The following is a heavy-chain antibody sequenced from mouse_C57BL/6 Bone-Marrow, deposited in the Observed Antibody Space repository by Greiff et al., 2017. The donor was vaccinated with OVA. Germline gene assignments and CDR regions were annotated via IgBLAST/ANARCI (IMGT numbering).Heavy chain of an antibody. CDR3: TTDYAMDY. V-gene: IGHV14-4*01. J-gene: IGHJ4*01. CDR1: GFNIKDDY. Sequence: VQLQQSGAELVRPGASVKLSCTASGFNIKDDYMHWVKQRPEQGLEWIGWIDPENGDTEYASKCQGKATITADTSSNTAYLQLSSLTSEDTAVYYCTTDYAMDYWGQGTSVTVSS. CDR2: IDPENGDT.